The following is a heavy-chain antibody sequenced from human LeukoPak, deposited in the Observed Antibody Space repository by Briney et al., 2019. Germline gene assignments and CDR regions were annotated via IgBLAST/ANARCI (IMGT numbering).Heavy chain of an antibody. V-gene: IGHV1-24*01. CDR2: FDPEDGET. CDR1: GYTLTELS. Sequence: GASVKVSCKVSGYTLTELSMHWVRQAPGKGLEWMGGFDPEDGETTYAQRFQGRVTMTEDTSTDIAYMELSSLRSEDTAVYYCAAIRVQLEPGGMDVWGQGTTVTVSS. J-gene: IGHJ6*02. D-gene: IGHD1-1*01. CDR3: AAIRVQLEPGGMDV.